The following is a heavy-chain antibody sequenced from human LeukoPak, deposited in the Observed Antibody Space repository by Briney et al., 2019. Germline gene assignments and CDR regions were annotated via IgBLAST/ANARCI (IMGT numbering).Heavy chain of an antibody. CDR1: GYSFNTYW. V-gene: IGHV5-51*01. Sequence: KPGESLKISCKGFGYSFNTYWIGWARQMPGKGLEWMGIIYPGDSDTRYSPSFQGQVTISANKSISTAYLQWSSLKASETAMYYCAKQDGFWSGYYMANNDRGQGTLVTGSS. J-gene: IGHJ4*02. CDR3: AKQDGFWSGYYMANND. D-gene: IGHD3-3*01. CDR2: IYPGDSDT.